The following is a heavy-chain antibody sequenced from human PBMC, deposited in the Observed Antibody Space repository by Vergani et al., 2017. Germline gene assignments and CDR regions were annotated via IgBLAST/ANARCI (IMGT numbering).Heavy chain of an antibody. CDR3: ARGRPRSSGWHYYYYGMDV. J-gene: IGHJ6*02. Sequence: QVQLQQWGAGLLKPSETLSLTCAVYGRSFSGYYWSWIRQPPGKGLEWIGEINHSGSTNYNPSLKSRVTISVDTSKNQFSLKLSSVTAADTAVYYCARGRPRSSGWHYYYYGMDVWGQGTTVTVSS. D-gene: IGHD6-19*01. CDR1: GRSFSGYY. V-gene: IGHV4-34*01. CDR2: INHSGST.